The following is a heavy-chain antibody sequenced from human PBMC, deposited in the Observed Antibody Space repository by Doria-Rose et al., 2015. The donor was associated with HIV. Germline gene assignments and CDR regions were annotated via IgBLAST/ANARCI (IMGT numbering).Heavy chain of an antibody. V-gene: IGHV2-26*01. CDR1: GVSLSSPGMG. Sequence: QESGPVLVKPTETLTLTCTVSGVSLSSPGMGVSWIRQPPGKALEWLANIFADDERSYNTALKSRLTISRGTSKSQLVLTMTDMDPVDTATYYCARIKSSRWYHKYYFDFWDQGPLVIVAA. J-gene: IGHJ4*02. CDR2: IFADDER. D-gene: IGHD6-13*01. CDR3: ARIKSSRWYHKYYFDF.